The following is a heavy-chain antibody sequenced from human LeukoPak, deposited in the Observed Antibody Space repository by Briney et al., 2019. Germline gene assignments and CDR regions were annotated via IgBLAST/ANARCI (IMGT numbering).Heavy chain of an antibody. D-gene: IGHD2-15*01. V-gene: IGHV3-23*01. CDR1: GLTFGDYA. J-gene: IGHJ4*02. CDR3: AKIPPGYCSAGSCYLDY. Sequence: QTGGSLRLSCAASGLTFGDYAMSWVRQAPGKGLEWVSTISSSGRDTYYADSVKGPFTISRDNSKNTLYLQMNSLRAEDTAVFYCAKIPPGYCSAGSCYLDYWGQGTLVTVSS. CDR2: ISSSGRDT.